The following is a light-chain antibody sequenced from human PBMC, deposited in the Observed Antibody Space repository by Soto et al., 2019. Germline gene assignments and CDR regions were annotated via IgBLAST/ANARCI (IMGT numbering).Light chain of an antibody. CDR1: QSVASTY. J-gene: IGKJ3*01. Sequence: EIVLTQSPDIMSLSPGERVTLSCRASQSVASTYLAWYQQRPGQAPRLLIYGTSTRATGIPDRFSGSGSGTDFALTISGLEPEDFAVYYCQQYGDSITFGPGTKVEIK. CDR3: QQYGDSIT. V-gene: IGKV3-20*01. CDR2: GTS.